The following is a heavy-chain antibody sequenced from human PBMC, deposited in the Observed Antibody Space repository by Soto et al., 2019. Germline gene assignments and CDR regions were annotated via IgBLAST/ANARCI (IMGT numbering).Heavy chain of an antibody. Sequence: PGGSLRLSCAASGFTFSGYEMSWVRQAPGKGLEWVSSISNDGTNTYDADSVKGRFTISRDNSENTLYLQMNSLRADDTAIYYCAKTRLSMGLFDHWGQGTLVTVSS. V-gene: IGHV3-23*01. CDR1: GFTFSGYE. J-gene: IGHJ4*02. D-gene: IGHD2-2*01. CDR2: ISNDGTNT. CDR3: AKTRLSMGLFDH.